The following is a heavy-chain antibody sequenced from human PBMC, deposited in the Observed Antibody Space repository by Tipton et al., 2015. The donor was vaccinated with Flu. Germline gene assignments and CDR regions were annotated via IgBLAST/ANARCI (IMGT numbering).Heavy chain of an antibody. Sequence: TLSLTCSISGGFITSGSYYWSWIRQSAGRGREWIGRIYTTGSVNYNPSLRGRVTIAGDTSRNHFSLQLTSVTAADTAVYFCARSPSYSGSGIYPYYFDDWGQGTLVTVAS. J-gene: IGHJ4*02. V-gene: IGHV4-61*02. CDR3: ARSPSYSGSGIYPYYFDD. CDR2: IYTTGSV. D-gene: IGHD3-10*01. CDR1: GGFITSGSYY.